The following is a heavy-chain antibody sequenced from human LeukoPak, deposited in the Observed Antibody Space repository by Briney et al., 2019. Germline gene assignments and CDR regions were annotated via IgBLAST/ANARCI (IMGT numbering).Heavy chain of an antibody. D-gene: IGHD3-3*01. CDR3: ARQYYDFWSGYSNFDY. CDR1: DYSISSGYY. CDR2: IYHSGST. V-gene: IGHV4-38-2*02. Sequence: SETLSLTCTVSDYSISSGYYWGWIRQPPEKGLEWIGSIYHSGSTYYNPSLKSRVTISVDTSKNQFSLKLSSVTAADTAVYYCARQYYDFWSGYSNFDYWGQGTLVTVSS. J-gene: IGHJ4*02.